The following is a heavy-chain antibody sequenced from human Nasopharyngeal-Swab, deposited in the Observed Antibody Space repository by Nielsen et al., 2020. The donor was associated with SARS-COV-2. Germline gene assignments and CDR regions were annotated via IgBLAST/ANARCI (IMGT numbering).Heavy chain of an antibody. CDR1: GGSISSGGYY. V-gene: IGHV4-61*08. Sequence: SETLSLTCTVSGGSISSGGYYWSWIRQHPGKGLEWIGYIYYSGSTNYNPSLKSRVTISVDTSKNQFSLKLSSVTAADTAVYYCARLWGSNDYYGSGSYYAFDIWGQGTMVTVSS. CDR2: IYYSGST. J-gene: IGHJ3*02. D-gene: IGHD3-10*01. CDR3: ARLWGSNDYYGSGSYYAFDI.